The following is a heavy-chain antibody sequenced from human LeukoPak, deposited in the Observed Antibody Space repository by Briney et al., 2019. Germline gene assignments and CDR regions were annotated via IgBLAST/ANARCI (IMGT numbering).Heavy chain of an antibody. D-gene: IGHD3-22*01. CDR3: ARDDSSGIPRAFDI. CDR2: ISGSGGST. J-gene: IGHJ3*02. CDR1: GFTFGDYA. Sequence: GRSLRLSCTASGFTFGDYAMSWVRQAPGKGLEWVSAISGSGGSTYYADSVKGRFTISRDNSKNTLYLQMNSLRAEDTAVYYCARDDSSGIPRAFDIWGQGTMVTVSS. V-gene: IGHV3-23*01.